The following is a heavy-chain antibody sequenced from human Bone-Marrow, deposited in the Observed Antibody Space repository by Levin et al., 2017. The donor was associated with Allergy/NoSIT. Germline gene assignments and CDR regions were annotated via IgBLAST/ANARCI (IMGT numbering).Heavy chain of an antibody. CDR2: IYYSGST. CDR3: ARRLGYCSGGSCYWGFDP. Sequence: SETLSLTCTVSGGSISSYYWSWIRQPPGKGLEWIGYIYYSGSTNYNPSLKSRVTISVDTSKNQFSLKLSSVTAADTAVYYCARRLGYCSGGSCYWGFDPWGQGTLVTVSS. V-gene: IGHV4-59*08. D-gene: IGHD2-15*01. J-gene: IGHJ5*02. CDR1: GGSISSYY.